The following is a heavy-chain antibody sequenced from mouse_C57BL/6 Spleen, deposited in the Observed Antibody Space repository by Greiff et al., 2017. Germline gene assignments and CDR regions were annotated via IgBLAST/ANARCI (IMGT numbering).Heavy chain of an antibody. CDR2: IYPGSGST. J-gene: IGHJ4*01. CDR3: AREGRLITTDYAMDY. D-gene: IGHD1-1*01. V-gene: IGHV1-55*01. Sequence: QVQLKQPGAELVKPGASVKMSCKASGYTFTSYWITWVKQRPGQGLEWIGDIYPGSGSTNYNEKFKSKATLTVDTSSSTAYMQLSSLTSEDSAVYYWAREGRLITTDYAMDYWGQGTSVTVSS. CDR1: GYTFTSYW.